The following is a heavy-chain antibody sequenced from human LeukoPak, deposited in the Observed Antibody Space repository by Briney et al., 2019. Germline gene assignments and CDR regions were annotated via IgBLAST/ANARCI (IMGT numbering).Heavy chain of an antibody. D-gene: IGHD3-10*01. V-gene: IGHV3-74*01. CDR3: ARDRFWSRDYKSGGPLHYFDY. CDR2: IKSDGSST. CDR1: GFTFSTYW. Sequence: PGGSLRLSCAASGFTFSTYWMHWVRQAPGKGLVWVSHIKSDGSSTSYADSVKGRFTISRDNSENTLYLQLNSLRVEDTAVYSCARDRFWSRDYKSGGPLHYFDYWGLGTLVTVSS. J-gene: IGHJ4*02.